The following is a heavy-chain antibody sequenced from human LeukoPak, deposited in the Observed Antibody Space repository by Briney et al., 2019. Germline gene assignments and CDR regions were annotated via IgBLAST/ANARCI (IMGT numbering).Heavy chain of an antibody. CDR1: GYTFTSYD. V-gene: IGHV1-8*01. CDR3: ARGSVLTGLFDY. J-gene: IGHJ4*02. D-gene: IGHD3-9*01. CDR2: MNPNSGNT. Sequence: ASVKVSCKASGYTFTSYDINWVRQATGQGLEWMGWMNPNSGNTGYAQKFQGRVTMTRNTSISTAYMELSSLRSEVTAVYYCARGSVLTGLFDYWGQGTLVTVSS.